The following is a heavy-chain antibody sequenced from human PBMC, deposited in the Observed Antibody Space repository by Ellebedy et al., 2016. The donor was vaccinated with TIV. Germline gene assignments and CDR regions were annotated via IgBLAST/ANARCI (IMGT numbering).Heavy chain of an antibody. Sequence: GESLKISCKGSEYNFTSYWIGWVRQMPGKGLEWMGIMYPGDSEPRYSPSFQGQVTISADKSISTAYLQWSRLKASDTAMYYCARLWGSGTHNWFDPWGQGTLVTVSS. V-gene: IGHV5-51*01. CDR2: MYPGDSEP. CDR1: EYNFTSYW. D-gene: IGHD3-10*01. J-gene: IGHJ5*02. CDR3: ARLWGSGTHNWFDP.